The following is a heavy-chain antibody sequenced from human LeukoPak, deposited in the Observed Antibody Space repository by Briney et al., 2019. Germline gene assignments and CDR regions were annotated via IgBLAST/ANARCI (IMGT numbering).Heavy chain of an antibody. J-gene: IGHJ4*02. CDR3: EKDRQSRGSLGFDY. CDR2: ISGSGDAT. Sequence: QSGGSLRLSCAASGFTFSGYSMSGVREAPGKAAEGVSTISGSGDATYYADSVEGRFTISRDNSKNTLYVQMNSLRAEDTAVYYCEKDRQSRGSLGFDYWGQGALVIVSS. V-gene: IGHV3-23*01. CDR1: GFTFSGYS. D-gene: IGHD3-22*01.